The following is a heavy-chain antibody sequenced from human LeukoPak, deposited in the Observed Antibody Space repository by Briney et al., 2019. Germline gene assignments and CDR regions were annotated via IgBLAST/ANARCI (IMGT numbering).Heavy chain of an antibody. V-gene: IGHV4-59*08. CDR3: ARHAPLYCTNGVCYYFDY. J-gene: IGHJ4*02. CDR2: IYYSGST. Sequence: SETLSLTCTVSGGXISSYYCSWIRQPPGKGLEWIGYIYYSGSTNYNPSLKSRVTISVDTSKNQFSLKLSSVTAADTAVYYCARHAPLYCTNGVCYYFDYWGQGTLVTVSS. D-gene: IGHD2-8*01. CDR1: GGXISSYY.